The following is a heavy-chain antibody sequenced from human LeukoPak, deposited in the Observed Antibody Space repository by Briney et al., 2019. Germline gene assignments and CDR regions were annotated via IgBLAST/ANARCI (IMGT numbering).Heavy chain of an antibody. CDR3: ARLGYSSGWHPTDYYYYMDV. V-gene: IGHV3-74*01. D-gene: IGHD6-19*01. CDR1: GFTFSRSW. Sequence: GGSLRLSCAASGFTFSRSWMHWVRQAPGKGLVWVSRINDDGSTTSYADSVKGRFTISRDNSKNTLYLQMNSLRAEDTAVYYCARLGYSSGWHPTDYYYYMDVWGKGTRSPSP. CDR2: INDDGSTT. J-gene: IGHJ6*03.